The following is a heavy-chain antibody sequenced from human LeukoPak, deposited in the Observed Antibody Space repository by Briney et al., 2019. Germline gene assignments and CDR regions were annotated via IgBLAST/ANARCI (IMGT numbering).Heavy chain of an antibody. D-gene: IGHD5-18*01. V-gene: IGHV3-23*01. J-gene: IGHJ4*02. CDR3: AKDAYTYGYFNY. Sequence: GASLRLSCAASGFSLSGYAMSWVRQAPGKGPEWVSHISGSGSSTYNADSVKGRFTISRDNSKNTLYLQMNSLRAEDTAVYYCAKDAYTYGYFNYWGQGTLVTVSS. CDR2: ISGSGSST. CDR1: GFSLSGYA.